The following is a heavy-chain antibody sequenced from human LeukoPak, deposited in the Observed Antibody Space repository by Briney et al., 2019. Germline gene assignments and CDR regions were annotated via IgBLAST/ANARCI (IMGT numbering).Heavy chain of an antibody. CDR2: ISSSGSTI. J-gene: IGHJ4*02. CDR3: ARSPSFDGDYVRTFDY. Sequence: PGGSLRLSCAASGFTFSDYYVSWIRQAPGKGLEWVSYISSSGSTIYYADSVKGRFTISRDNAKNSLYLQMNSLRAEDTAVYYCARSPSFDGDYVRTFDYWGQGTLVTVSS. V-gene: IGHV3-11*01. D-gene: IGHD4-17*01. CDR1: GFTFSDYY.